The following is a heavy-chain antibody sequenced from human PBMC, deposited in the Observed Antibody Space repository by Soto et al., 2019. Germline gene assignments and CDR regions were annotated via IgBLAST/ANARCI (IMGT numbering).Heavy chain of an antibody. CDR2: LYTDGNT. CDR1: GFTVSSSY. D-gene: IGHD2-8*02. J-gene: IGHJ2*01. V-gene: IGHV3-66*04. Sequence: EVQLVESGGGLVQPGGSLRLSCAASGFTVSSSYMGWVRQAPGKGLQWLSALYTDGNTYYADSVKGRFSIYRDNSKDTLYLQMNRRRADDTAIYYCARQVGYYWYFDLWGRGTLVTVSS. CDR3: ARQVGYYWYFDL.